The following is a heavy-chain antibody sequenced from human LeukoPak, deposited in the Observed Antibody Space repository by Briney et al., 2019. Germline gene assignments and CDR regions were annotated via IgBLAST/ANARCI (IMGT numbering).Heavy chain of an antibody. CDR2: INHSGST. Sequence: SETLSLTCAVYGGFFSGYYWSWIRQPPGKGLEWIGEINHSGSTNYNPSLKSRVTISVDTSKNQFSLKLSSVTAADTAVYYCAREESLVVDTAMEHYFDYWGQGTLVTVSS. CDR3: AREESLVVDTAMEHYFDY. D-gene: IGHD5-18*01. J-gene: IGHJ4*02. V-gene: IGHV4-34*01. CDR1: GGFFSGYY.